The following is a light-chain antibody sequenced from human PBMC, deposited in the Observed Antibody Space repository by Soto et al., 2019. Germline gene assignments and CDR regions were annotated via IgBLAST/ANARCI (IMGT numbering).Light chain of an antibody. V-gene: IGKV3-15*01. Sequence: EIVMTQSPASLSVSPGDGATLSCRASQSVASNVAWYQQKPGQGPRLLIHGESTRAVGVPARFSGSGSGTDFTLTISSRQSEDFAVYYCQQYHNWPPQYTFGQGTKLQIK. CDR1: QSVASN. CDR3: QQYHNWPPQYT. J-gene: IGKJ2*01. CDR2: GES.